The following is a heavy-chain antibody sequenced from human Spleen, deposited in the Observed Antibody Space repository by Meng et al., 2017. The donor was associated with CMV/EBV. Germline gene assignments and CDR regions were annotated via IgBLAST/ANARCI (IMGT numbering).Heavy chain of an antibody. CDR2: IDPNRGGT. V-gene: IGHV1-2*06. J-gene: IGHJ4*02. CDR3: ATDGGHYDLDF. Sequence: QVQLVQSGAEVKRPGASVKVSCKASGYTFTGYYMHWVRQAPGQGLEWMGRIDPNRGGTNYAQNFQGRVTMTRDTSINTAYMELSSLRSEDTAMYYCATDGGHYDLDFWGQGTLVTVSS. CDR1: GYTFTGYY. D-gene: IGHD3-3*01.